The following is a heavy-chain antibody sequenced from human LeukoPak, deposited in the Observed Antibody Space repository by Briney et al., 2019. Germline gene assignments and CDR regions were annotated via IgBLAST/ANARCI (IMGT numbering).Heavy chain of an antibody. D-gene: IGHD3-10*01. CDR2: IRNKANSYTT. J-gene: IGHJ4*02. Sequence: PGGSLRLSCAASGFTFSSYAMSWVRQAPGKGLEWVARIRNKANSYTTEYAASVKGRFTIARDDSKTSLFLQMNSLKTEDTAVYYCARGYGSGPFYFDYWGPGTLVTVSS. V-gene: IGHV3-72*01. CDR3: ARGYGSGPFYFDY. CDR1: GFTFSSYA.